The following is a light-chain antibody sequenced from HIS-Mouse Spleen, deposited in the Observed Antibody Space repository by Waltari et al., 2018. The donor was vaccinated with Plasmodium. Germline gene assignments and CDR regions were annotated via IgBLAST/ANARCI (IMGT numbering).Light chain of an antibody. J-gene: IGLJ2*01. CDR1: SRCLGCFNY. CDR2: DVS. Sequence: QSALTHSASVSGSPCQSITISCTGPSRCLGCFNYSPWYQQHPGTAPKLMIYDVSNRPSGVSNRFSGSKSGNTASLTISGLQAEDEADYYCSSYTSSSTLDVVFGGGTKLTVL. V-gene: IGLV2-14*03. CDR3: SSYTSSSTLDVV.